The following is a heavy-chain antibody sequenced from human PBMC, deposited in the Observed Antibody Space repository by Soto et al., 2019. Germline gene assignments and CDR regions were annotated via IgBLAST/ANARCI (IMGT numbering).Heavy chain of an antibody. V-gene: IGHV4-30-4*01. D-gene: IGHD3-22*01. CDR3: ARDGDSSGYWGCFDY. J-gene: IGHJ4*02. CDR1: GGSISSGDYY. CDR2: IYYSGST. Sequence: QVQLQESGPGLVKPSQTLSLTCTVSGGSISSGDYYWSWIRQPPGKGLEWIVYIYYSGSTYYNPSLKSRVTISVDTSKNQCSLKLSSVTAADTAVYYCARDGDSSGYWGCFDYWGQGTLVTVSS.